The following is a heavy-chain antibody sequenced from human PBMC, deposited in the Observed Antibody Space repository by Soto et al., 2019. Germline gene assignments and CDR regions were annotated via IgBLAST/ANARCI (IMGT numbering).Heavy chain of an antibody. J-gene: IGHJ4*02. Sequence: HEHLVQSGAEVKRPGASLKVSCKASGYSFTGYYIHWVRRAPGQGLEWMGWINPDSGATNYAQNFQGRVTLTSDTSISTASMDLTSLTSDDTAVYYCARGDYGTGAYPFPYFDYWGQGTLVIVSS. CDR3: ARGDYGTGAYPFPYFDY. CDR1: GYSFTGYY. D-gene: IGHD2-8*02. CDR2: INPDSGAT. V-gene: IGHV1-2*02.